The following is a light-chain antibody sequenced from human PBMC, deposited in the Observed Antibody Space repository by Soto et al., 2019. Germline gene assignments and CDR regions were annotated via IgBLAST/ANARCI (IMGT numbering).Light chain of an antibody. CDR3: ASTTRSSTSV. CDR2: DVT. V-gene: IGLV2-14*01. Sequence: QSALSQPASVSGSPGQSITISCTGTSSDVGGYEYVSWYQHQPDKAPKLIIYDVTNRPSGVSTRFSGSKSGNTASLTISGIQTEDEADYYCASTTRSSTSVFGTGTKVTVL. CDR1: SSDVGGYEY. J-gene: IGLJ1*01.